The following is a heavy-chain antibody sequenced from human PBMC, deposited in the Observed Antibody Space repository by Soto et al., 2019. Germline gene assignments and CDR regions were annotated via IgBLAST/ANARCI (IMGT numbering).Heavy chain of an antibody. CDR3: ARESGNYFDD. CDR2: IIPIFGTT. Sequence: QVQLVQSGAEVKKPGSSLKVSCKASGGTFISHAISWLRQAPGQGLEWVEGIIPIFGTTNYAQKFQGRVTLTADKSTSTVYMELSSLRSDDTAVYYCARESGNYFDDWGQGTLVTVSS. D-gene: IGHD3-10*01. CDR1: GGTFISHA. V-gene: IGHV1-69*06. J-gene: IGHJ4*02.